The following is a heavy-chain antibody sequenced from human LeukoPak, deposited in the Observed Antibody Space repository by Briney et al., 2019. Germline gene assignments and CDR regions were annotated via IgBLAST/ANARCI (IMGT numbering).Heavy chain of an antibody. Sequence: GGSLRFSCAASGFTFSSYGMHWVRQAPGKGLEWVAVISYDGSNKYYADSVKGRFTISRDNSKNTLYLQMNSLRAEDTAVYYCAKITEWLSLYYYGMDVWGQGTTVTVSS. CDR2: ISYDGSNK. V-gene: IGHV3-30*18. CDR1: GFTFSSYG. CDR3: AKITEWLSLYYYGMDV. J-gene: IGHJ6*02. D-gene: IGHD3-3*01.